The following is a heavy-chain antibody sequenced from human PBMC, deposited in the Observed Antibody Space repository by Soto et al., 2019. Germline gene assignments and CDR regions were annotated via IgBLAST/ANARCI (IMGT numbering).Heavy chain of an antibody. J-gene: IGHJ3*02. Sequence: QVQLQESGPGPARPSETLSLTCTFSGGPISRFYWSWIRQPPGKRLEWIGYVSYSGDTKYNPSLKSRVTISLETSKNQFSLNLNSVTAADTAVYYCATEGFGELGAFDIWGQGTLVTVSS. CDR1: GGPISRFY. CDR2: VSYSGDT. D-gene: IGHD3-10*01. V-gene: IGHV4-59*01. CDR3: ATEGFGELGAFDI.